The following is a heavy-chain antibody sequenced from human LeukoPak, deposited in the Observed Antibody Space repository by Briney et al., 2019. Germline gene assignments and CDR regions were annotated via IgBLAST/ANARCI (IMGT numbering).Heavy chain of an antibody. CDR3: ATDPSGYSYGYYFDY. CDR1: GYTFTSYD. V-gene: IGHV1-8*01. J-gene: IGHJ4*02. D-gene: IGHD5-18*01. CDR2: MSPNSGNT. Sequence: ASVKVSCKASGYTFTSYDINWVRQATGQGLEWMGWMSPNSGNTGYAQKFQGRVTMAEDTSTDTAYMELSSLRSEDTAVFYCATDPSGYSYGYYFDYWGQGTLVTVSS.